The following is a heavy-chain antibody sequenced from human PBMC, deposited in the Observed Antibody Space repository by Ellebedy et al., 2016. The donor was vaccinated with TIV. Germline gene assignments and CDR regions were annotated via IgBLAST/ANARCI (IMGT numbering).Heavy chain of an antibody. Sequence: PGGSLRLSCAASGFTFSRYAMSWVRQAPGKGLEWVSAISGSGGSTYYADSVRGRFTISRDNSKNTLYLQMNSLRAEDTAVYYCAKDRGDFAYGMDVWGQGTTVTVSS. V-gene: IGHV3-23*01. D-gene: IGHD3-10*01. J-gene: IGHJ6*02. CDR1: GFTFSRYA. CDR2: ISGSGGST. CDR3: AKDRGDFAYGMDV.